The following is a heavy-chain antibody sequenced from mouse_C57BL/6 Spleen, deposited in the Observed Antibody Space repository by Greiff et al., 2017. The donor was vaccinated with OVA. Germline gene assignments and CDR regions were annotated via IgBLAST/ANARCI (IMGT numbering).Heavy chain of an antibody. CDR3: ARDAQRPYYGNSYYAMDY. Sequence: QVQLQQSGPELVKPGASVKISCKASGYAFSSSWMNWVKQRPGKGLEWIGRICPGDGDTNYNGKFKGKATLTADKTSSTAYMQLSSLTSEDSAVYYWARDAQRPYYGNSYYAMDYWGQGTSVTVSS. V-gene: IGHV1-82*01. J-gene: IGHJ4*01. CDR2: ICPGDGDT. D-gene: IGHD2-10*01. CDR1: GYAFSSSW.